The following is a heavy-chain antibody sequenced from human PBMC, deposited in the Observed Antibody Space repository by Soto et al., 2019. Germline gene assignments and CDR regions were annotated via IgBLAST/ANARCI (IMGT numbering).Heavy chain of an antibody. J-gene: IGHJ4*02. D-gene: IGHD1-26*01. CDR2: ISTSGSTI. CDR1: GFSFNTYE. V-gene: IGHV3-48*03. Sequence: GGSLRLSCAASGFSFNTYEMNWVRQAPGKGLEWVSYISTSGSTIYYADSVKGRFTISRDNGKNSLYLQMNSLRAEDTAVYYCAYGGSCDYWGQGTQVTVSS. CDR3: AYGGSCDY.